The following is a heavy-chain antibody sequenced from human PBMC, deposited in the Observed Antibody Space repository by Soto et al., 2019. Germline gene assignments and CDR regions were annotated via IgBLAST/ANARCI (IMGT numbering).Heavy chain of an antibody. V-gene: IGHV1-69*01. Sequence: QVQLVQSGAEVKKPGSSVKVSCKASGGTFSSYAISWVRQAPGQGLEWMGGIIPIFGTANYAQKFQGRVTITADESTSTGNMEMSSLRSEDTAVYYGAGDLEGGATGVAAHNWGGDYWGQGTLVTVSS. J-gene: IGHJ4*02. CDR2: IIPIFGTA. D-gene: IGHD3-16*01. CDR3: AGDLEGGATGVAAHNWGGDY. CDR1: GGTFSSYA.